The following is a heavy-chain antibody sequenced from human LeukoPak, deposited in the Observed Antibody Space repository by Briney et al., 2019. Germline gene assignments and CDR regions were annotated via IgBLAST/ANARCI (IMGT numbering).Heavy chain of an antibody. CDR1: GFTFSSYA. D-gene: IGHD6-13*01. CDR2: ISGSGGST. V-gene: IGHV3-23*01. J-gene: IGHJ4*02. CDR3: AKGSSSSWYLPGYFDY. Sequence: GGSLRLSCAASGFTFSSYAMSWVRQAPGKGLEWVSAISGSGGSTYYADSVKGRFTISRDNSKNTLYLQMNSLRAEDTAVYYCAKGSSSSWYLPGYFDYWGQGTLVTVSS.